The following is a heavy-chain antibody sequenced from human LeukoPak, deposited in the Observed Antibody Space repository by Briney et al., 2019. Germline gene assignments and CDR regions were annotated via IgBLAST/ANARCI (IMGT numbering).Heavy chain of an antibody. Sequence: GGSLRLSCAASGFTFSNYWMSWVRQAPGKGLEWVANIKEDGSEKYYVDAVKGRFTISRDNAKKSLFLQMNSLRAEDTAVYYCARDQYYSSSDWGQGTVVTVSS. V-gene: IGHV3-7*03. CDR3: ARDQYYSSSD. J-gene: IGHJ4*02. CDR1: GFTFSNYW. CDR2: IKEDGSEK. D-gene: IGHD6-19*01.